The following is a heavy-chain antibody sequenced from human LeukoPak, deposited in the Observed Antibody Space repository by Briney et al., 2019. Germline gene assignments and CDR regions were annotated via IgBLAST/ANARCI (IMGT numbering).Heavy chain of an antibody. CDR3: ARAVPPPTDDYGDYSLRYYYGMDV. Sequence: SVKVSCKASGGTFSSYAISWVRQAPGQGLERMGGIIPIFGTANYAQKFQGRVTITADESTSTAYMELSSLRSEDTAVYYCARAVPPPTDDYGDYSLRYYYGMDVWGQGTTVTVSS. V-gene: IGHV1-69*13. CDR2: IIPIFGTA. J-gene: IGHJ6*02. D-gene: IGHD4-17*01. CDR1: GGTFSSYA.